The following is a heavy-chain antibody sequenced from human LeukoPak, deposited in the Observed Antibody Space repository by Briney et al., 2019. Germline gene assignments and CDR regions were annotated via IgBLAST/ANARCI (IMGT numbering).Heavy chain of an antibody. Sequence: GGALRLSCAASGFTFSSYAMSWVGQAPGKGLEGVSAISGSGGSTYYADSVKGRFTISRDNSKNTLYLQMNSLRAEDTAVYYCAKAVTFGGVIVIRLYYFDYWGQGTLVTVSS. CDR1: GFTFSSYA. J-gene: IGHJ4*02. CDR3: AKAVTFGGVIVIRLYYFDY. CDR2: ISGSGGST. D-gene: IGHD3-16*02. V-gene: IGHV3-23*01.